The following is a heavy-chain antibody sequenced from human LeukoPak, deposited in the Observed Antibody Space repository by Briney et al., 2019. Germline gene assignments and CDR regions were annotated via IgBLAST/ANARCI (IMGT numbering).Heavy chain of an antibody. J-gene: IGHJ3*02. CDR3: AWGLNLQATAFDI. Sequence: PGGSLRLSCAASGFTFDDYAMHWVRQAPGKGLEWVSGISWNSGSIGYADSVKGRFTISRDNAKNSLYLQMNSLRAEDTALYYCAWGLNLQATAFDIWGQGTMVTVSS. CDR1: GFTFDDYA. D-gene: IGHD5-12*01. V-gene: IGHV3-9*01. CDR2: ISWNSGSI.